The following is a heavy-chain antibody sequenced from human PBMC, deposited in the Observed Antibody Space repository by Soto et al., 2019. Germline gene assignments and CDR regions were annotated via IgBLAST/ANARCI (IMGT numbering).Heavy chain of an antibody. Sequence: SETLPLTCTVSGASMNSYHWSWIRQPAGKGLEWIGHIHSSGSTNYNPSLKSRVTMSVDTSKNQFSLRLMPLTAADTAVYYCARDQGVAAAGITWFDPWGQGSLVTVSS. CDR3: ARDQGVAAAGITWFDP. CDR1: GASMNSYH. J-gene: IGHJ5*02. V-gene: IGHV4-4*07. D-gene: IGHD6-13*01. CDR2: IHSSGST.